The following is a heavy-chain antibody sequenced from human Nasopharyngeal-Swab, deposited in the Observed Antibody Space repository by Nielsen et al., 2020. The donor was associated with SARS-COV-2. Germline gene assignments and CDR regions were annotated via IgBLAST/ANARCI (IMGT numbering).Heavy chain of an antibody. Sequence: WVRQAPGQGLEWMGGIIPIFGTANYAQKFQGRVTIIADKSTSTAYMELSSLRSEDTAVYYCARDSPYGGNSYQDQFDPWGQGTLVTVSS. CDR2: IIPIFGTA. D-gene: IGHD4-23*01. J-gene: IGHJ5*02. CDR3: ARDSPYGGNSYQDQFDP. V-gene: IGHV1-69*06.